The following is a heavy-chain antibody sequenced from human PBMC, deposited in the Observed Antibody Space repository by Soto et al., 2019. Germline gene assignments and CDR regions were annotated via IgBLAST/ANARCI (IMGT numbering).Heavy chain of an antibody. CDR2: IWGDGSQH. CDR3: VNDFGDYKFDY. V-gene: IGHV3-33*06. J-gene: IGHJ4*02. Sequence: GGSLRLSCEASGFAFRSFTMHWVRQAPGKGLEWVAAIWGDGSQHYYADSVKGRFTVSRDNSKNTVYLQMNSPRAEDTAVYYCVNDFGDYKFDYWGQGTLVTVSS. D-gene: IGHD4-17*01. CDR1: GFAFRSFT.